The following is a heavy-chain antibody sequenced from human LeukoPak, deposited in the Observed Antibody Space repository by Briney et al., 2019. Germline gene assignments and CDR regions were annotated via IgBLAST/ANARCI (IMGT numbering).Heavy chain of an antibody. J-gene: IGHJ4*02. CDR3: ARGETYDFWSGYYSNFDY. CDR2: IIPIFGTA. D-gene: IGHD3-3*01. CDR1: LGTFSSYA. V-gene: IGHV1-69*05. Sequence: SVKVSCKASLGTFSSYAISWVRQAPGQGREWMGGIIPIFGTANYAQKFQGRVTITTDESTSTPNMDLTSLRSEDRAVYYCARGETYDFWSGYYSNFDYWGQGTLVTVSS.